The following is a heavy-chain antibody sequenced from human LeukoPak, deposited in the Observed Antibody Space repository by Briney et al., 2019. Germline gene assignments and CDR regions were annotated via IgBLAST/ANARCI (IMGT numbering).Heavy chain of an antibody. D-gene: IGHD3-22*01. CDR2: ISSSSSYI. CDR1: GFTFSSYS. V-gene: IGHV3-21*04. Sequence: GGSLRLSCAASGFTFSSYSMNWVRQAPGKGLEWVSSISSSSSYIYYADSVKGRFTISRDNSKNTLYLQMNSLRAEDTAVYYCAKDRVPYYYDSSGYSNYWGQGTLVTVSS. CDR3: AKDRVPYYYDSSGYSNY. J-gene: IGHJ4*02.